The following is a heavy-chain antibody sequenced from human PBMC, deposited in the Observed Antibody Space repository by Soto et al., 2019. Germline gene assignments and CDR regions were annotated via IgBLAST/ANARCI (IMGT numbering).Heavy chain of an antibody. CDR3: ARDGWDFSQSYGFDI. V-gene: IGHV3-33*01. Sequence: GGSLRLSCAASGFTFSSYGMHWVRQAPGKGLEWVAVIWYDGSNKYYADSVKGRFTISRDNSKNTLYLQMNSLRAEDTAVYYCARDGWDFSQSYGFDIWGQGTTVTVSS. D-gene: IGHD3-3*01. CDR1: GFTFSSYG. CDR2: IWYDGSNK. J-gene: IGHJ6*02.